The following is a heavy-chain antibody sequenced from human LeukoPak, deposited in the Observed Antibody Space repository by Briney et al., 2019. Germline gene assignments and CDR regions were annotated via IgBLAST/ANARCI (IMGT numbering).Heavy chain of an antibody. CDR1: GGTFNNYA. CDR2: IIHTFGTT. Sequence: ASVKVSCKASGGTFNNYAISWVRQAPGQGLEWMGGIIHTFGTTNYAQKFQDRVTITADESTRTAWMELSSLTSEDTAVYYCAISSSGYTYGYVSGWFDPWGQGTLVTVSS. D-gene: IGHD5-18*01. J-gene: IGHJ5*02. V-gene: IGHV1-69*13. CDR3: AISSSGYTYGYVSGWFDP.